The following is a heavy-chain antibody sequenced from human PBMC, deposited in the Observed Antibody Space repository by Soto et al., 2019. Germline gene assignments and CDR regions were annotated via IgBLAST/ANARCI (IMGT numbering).Heavy chain of an antibody. J-gene: IGHJ4*02. CDR3: ARTPGY. CDR2: INYRGSA. V-gene: IGHV4-34*09. Sequence: SWIRQPPGKGLEWIGDINYRGSANYNPSVKSRVTISVDTSKNQFSLKLSSVTAADTAVYYCARTPGYWGQGTLVTVSS.